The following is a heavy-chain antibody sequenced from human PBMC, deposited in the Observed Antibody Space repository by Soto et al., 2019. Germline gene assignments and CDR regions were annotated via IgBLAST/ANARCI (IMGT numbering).Heavy chain of an antibody. CDR1: GYPFTTYW. V-gene: IGHV5-51*01. J-gene: IGHJ4*02. CDR3: AIRRGGQRFGPADADL. CDR2: FSPDASDG. D-gene: IGHD3-16*01. Sequence: EVQLVQSGAEGKKPGESLKISCKGSGYPFTTYWIAWVRQTPGKGVEWMGLFSPDASDGRYSPSFQGQVTMSADKSLRAAYLQWSSLKSSDSALYYSAIRRGGQRFGPADADLWGQGTQVIVSS.